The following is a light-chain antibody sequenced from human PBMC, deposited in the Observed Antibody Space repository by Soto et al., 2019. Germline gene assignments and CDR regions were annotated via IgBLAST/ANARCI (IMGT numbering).Light chain of an antibody. J-gene: IGLJ2*01. Sequence: QSVLTQPPSVSAAPGQRVTFSASGTSPNIGNNYVSWYQQLPGTAPKLLIYDNNERPSGIPDRFSGSKSGTSATLGITGLQTGDEADYYCGTWDSSLSSVLFGGGTQLTVL. CDR3: GTWDSSLSSVL. CDR1: SPNIGNNY. CDR2: DNN. V-gene: IGLV1-51*01.